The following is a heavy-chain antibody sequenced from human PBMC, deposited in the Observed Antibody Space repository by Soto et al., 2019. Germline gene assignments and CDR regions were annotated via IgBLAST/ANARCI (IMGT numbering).Heavy chain of an antibody. J-gene: IGHJ4*02. CDR3: AGRLLWFGELSDY. CDR1: GGSIISSIYY. Sequence: PSETLSLTCTVSGGSIISSIYYWTWIRQHPGKGLEWIGYIYYSGSTNYNPSLKSRVTISVDTSKNQFSLKLSSVTAADTAVYYCAGRLLWFGELSDYWGQGTLVTVSS. D-gene: IGHD3-10*01. CDR2: IYYSGST. V-gene: IGHV4-61*01.